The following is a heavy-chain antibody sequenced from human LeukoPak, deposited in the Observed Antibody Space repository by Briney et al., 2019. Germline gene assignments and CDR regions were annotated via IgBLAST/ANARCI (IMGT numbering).Heavy chain of an antibody. CDR3: ARWIHDNGGRGLDY. Sequence: GGSLRLACAASGFTFSSYWMNWVRQAPGKGLEWVANIKQDGSEKYYVDSVKGRFTISRDNAKNSLYLQMNSLRAEDTAVYYCARWIHDNGGRGLDYWGQGTLVTVSS. V-gene: IGHV3-7*04. CDR1: GFTFSSYW. J-gene: IGHJ4*02. CDR2: IKQDGSEK. D-gene: IGHD2-8*01.